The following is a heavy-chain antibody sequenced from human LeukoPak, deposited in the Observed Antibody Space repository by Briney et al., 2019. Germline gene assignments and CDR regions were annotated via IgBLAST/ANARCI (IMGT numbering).Heavy chain of an antibody. J-gene: IGHJ4*02. CDR2: IIPIFGTA. CDR3: ARALGLAVAGHFDY. Sequence: ASVKVSCKASGYTFTGYYMHWVRQAPGQGLEWMGRIIPIFGTANYAQKFQGRVTITTDESTSTAYMELSSLRSEDTAVYYCARALGLAVAGHFDYWGQGTLVTVSS. D-gene: IGHD6-19*01. V-gene: IGHV1-69*05. CDR1: GYTFTGYY.